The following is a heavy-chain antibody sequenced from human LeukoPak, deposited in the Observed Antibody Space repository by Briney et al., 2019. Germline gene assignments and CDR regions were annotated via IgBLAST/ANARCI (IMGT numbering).Heavy chain of an antibody. CDR1: GGSISSYY. CDR2: IYTSGST. CDR3: ARVISYSSMLGYYYMDV. J-gene: IGHJ6*03. D-gene: IGHD6-13*01. Sequence: PSETLSLTCTVSGGSISSYYWSWIRQPAGKELEWIGRIYTSGSTNYNPSLKSRVTMSVDTSRNQFSLKLSSVTAADTAVYYCARVISYSSMLGYYYMDVWGKGTTVTVSS. V-gene: IGHV4-4*07.